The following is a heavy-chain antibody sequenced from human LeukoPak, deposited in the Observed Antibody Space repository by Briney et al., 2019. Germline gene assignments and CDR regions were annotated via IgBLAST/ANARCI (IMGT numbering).Heavy chain of an antibody. CDR3: AKEGDSSGYLGPRSYYFDY. V-gene: IGHV3-30*02. D-gene: IGHD6-19*01. CDR1: GFTFSSYG. Sequence: GGSLRPSCAASGFTFSSYGMHWVRQAPGKGLEWVAFIRYDGSNKYYADSVKGRFTISRDNSKNTLYLQMNSLRAEDTAVYYCAKEGDSSGYLGPRSYYFDYWGQGTLVTVSS. CDR2: IRYDGSNK. J-gene: IGHJ4*02.